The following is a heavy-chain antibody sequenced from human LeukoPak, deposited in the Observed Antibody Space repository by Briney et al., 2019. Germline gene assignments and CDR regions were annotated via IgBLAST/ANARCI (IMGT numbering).Heavy chain of an antibody. CDR1: GFTFSNYN. V-gene: IGHV3-23*01. CDR3: ARDRRQLWTSYYFDY. CDR2: ISASGGST. Sequence: PGGSLRLSCAASGFTFSNYNMAWVRQAPGNGLEWVSAISASGGSTYYADSMKGRFTISRDNSKNTLYLQLNSLRAEDTAVYYCARDRRQLWTSYYFDYWGQGTLVTVSS. D-gene: IGHD5-18*01. J-gene: IGHJ4*02.